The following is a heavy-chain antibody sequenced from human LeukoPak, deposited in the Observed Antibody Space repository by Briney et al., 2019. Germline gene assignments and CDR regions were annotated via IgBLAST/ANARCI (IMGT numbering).Heavy chain of an antibody. V-gene: IGHV3-30*02. CDR2: IRYDGSNK. Sequence: PGGSLRLSCAASGFTFSSYGMHWVRQAPGKGLEWVAFIRYDGSNKYYADSVKGRFTISRDNSKNTLHLQMNSLRAEDTAVYYCAKDGPGVQWLVPRGMPLWGQGTLVTVSS. CDR3: AKDGPGVQWLVPRGMPL. J-gene: IGHJ4*02. CDR1: GFTFSSYG. D-gene: IGHD6-19*01.